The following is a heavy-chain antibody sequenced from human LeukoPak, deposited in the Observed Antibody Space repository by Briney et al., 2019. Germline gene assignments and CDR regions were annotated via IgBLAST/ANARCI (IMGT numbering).Heavy chain of an antibody. J-gene: IGHJ3*02. CDR1: GYTFTSYY. CDR3: ASTGDSLNEWEWDAFDI. CDR2: INPSGGST. V-gene: IGHV1-46*01. Sequence: GASGKVSCKASGYTFTSYYMHWVRQAPGQGLEWMGIINPSGGSTSYAQKFQGRVTMTRDTSVSTVYMELSSLRSEDTAVYYCASTGDSLNEWEWDAFDIWGQGTMVTVSS. D-gene: IGHD1-26*01.